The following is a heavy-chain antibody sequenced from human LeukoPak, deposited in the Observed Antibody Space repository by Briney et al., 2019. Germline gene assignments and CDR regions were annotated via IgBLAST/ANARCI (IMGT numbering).Heavy chain of an antibody. CDR1: GGSIRNYH. J-gene: IGHJ6*03. V-gene: IGHV4-59*01. Sequence: SETLSLTCSVSGGSIRNYHWGWIRQPPGKRLEWIAYIYDSGDTNQNPSLKSRVNTSVDSSKNQFSLRVSFVTAADTAVYFCARVRRIWFGKDYYYYMDVWGKGATVTVS. CDR3: ARVRRIWFGKDYYYYMDV. D-gene: IGHD3-10*01. CDR2: IYDSGDT.